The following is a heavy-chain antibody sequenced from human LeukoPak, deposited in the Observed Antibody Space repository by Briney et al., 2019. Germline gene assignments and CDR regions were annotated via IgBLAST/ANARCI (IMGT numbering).Heavy chain of an antibody. V-gene: IGHV6-1*01. CDR3: ARDKGSSSNPYYFDY. CDR1: GDSVSSDSAG. CDR2: TNHRSKWYN. J-gene: IGHJ4*02. Sequence: PSQTLSPTCAISGDSVSSDSAGWTWISSSPSRGLNWLGRTNHRSKWYNDYAVSVKSRITINPDTSKNQFSLQLNSVTPEDTAVYYCARDKGSSSNPYYFDYWGQGTLVTVSS. D-gene: IGHD6-13*01.